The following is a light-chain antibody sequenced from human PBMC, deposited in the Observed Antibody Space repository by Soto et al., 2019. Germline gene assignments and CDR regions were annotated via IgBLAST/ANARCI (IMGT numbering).Light chain of an antibody. CDR1: QSVRDN. V-gene: IGKV3-15*01. CDR2: GAS. Sequence: EIVMTQSPTTLSVSPGERATLSCRASQSVRDNLAWYQQKPGQAPRLLIYGASTRATGIPARFSGSGSGTEFTLTISSLQSEDFAVYYCQHYDNWPPLFCPGTKVDIK. J-gene: IGKJ3*01. CDR3: QHYDNWPPL.